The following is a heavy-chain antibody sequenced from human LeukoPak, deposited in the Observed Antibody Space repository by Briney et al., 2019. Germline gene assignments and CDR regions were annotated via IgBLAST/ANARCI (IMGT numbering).Heavy chain of an antibody. Sequence: ASVKVSCKASGYTFTGYYMHWVRQAPGQGLEWMGWINPNSGGTNYAQKFQGGVTMTRDTSISTDYMELSRLRSDDTAVYYCARDRFIPKGFVGYWGKETLVTVSS. V-gene: IGHV1-2*02. CDR3: ARDRFIPKGFVGY. D-gene: IGHD3-22*01. CDR1: GYTFTGYY. J-gene: IGHJ4*02. CDR2: INPNSGGT.